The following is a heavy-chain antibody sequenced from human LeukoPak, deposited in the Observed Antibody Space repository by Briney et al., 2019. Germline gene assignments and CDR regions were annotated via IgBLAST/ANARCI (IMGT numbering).Heavy chain of an antibody. Sequence: GASVKVSCKASGYTFSSYDINWVRQATGQGLEWMGWMNPNSGNRDYAQKFQGRVTITRNTSISTAYMELSSLRSEDTAVYYCARRLGLRWDLQAFDIWGQGTMVTVSS. CDR2: MNPNSGNR. D-gene: IGHD4-23*01. CDR1: GYTFSSYD. J-gene: IGHJ3*02. CDR3: ARRLGLRWDLQAFDI. V-gene: IGHV1-8*03.